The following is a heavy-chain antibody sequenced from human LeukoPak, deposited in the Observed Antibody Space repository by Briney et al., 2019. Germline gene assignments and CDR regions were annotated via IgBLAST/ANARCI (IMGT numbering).Heavy chain of an antibody. D-gene: IGHD1-20*01. CDR1: GFTFSDYY. CDR2: ISSSGSII. CDR3: ARAATCNWNDVNY. V-gene: IGHV3-11*01. J-gene: IGHJ4*02. Sequence: GGSLRLSCAASGFTFSDYYMNWIRQTPGKGLEWVSYISSSGSIIYYADSVKGRFTISRDNAKNSVYLQMNSLRAEDTAVYYCARAATCNWNDVNYWGQGTLVTVSS.